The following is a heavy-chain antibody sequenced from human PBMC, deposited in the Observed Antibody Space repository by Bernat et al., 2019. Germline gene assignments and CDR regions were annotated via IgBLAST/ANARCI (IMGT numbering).Heavy chain of an antibody. CDR2: IKKDGSET. CDR3: AKDEYTSNEDY. Sequence: EVQLVESGGGLVQPGGSLRLSCAASGFIFSDYWMTWVRQAPGKGLEWLASIKKDGSETYYVDSVKGRFTISRDNAKNSLYLQMSSLRAEDTAVYYCAKDEYTSNEDYWGQGTLVTVSS. D-gene: IGHD6-13*01. J-gene: IGHJ4*02. V-gene: IGHV3-7*03. CDR1: GFIFSDYW.